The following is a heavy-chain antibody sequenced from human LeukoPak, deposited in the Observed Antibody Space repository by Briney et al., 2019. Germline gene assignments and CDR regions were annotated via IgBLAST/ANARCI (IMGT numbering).Heavy chain of an antibody. CDR3: ARNDYYDSSGYLPSLDY. CDR2: ISAYNGNT. Sequence: ASVSVSCKASGYTFTSYGISWVGQAPGQGLEWMGWISAYNGNTNYAQKLQGRVTMTTDTSTSTAYMELRSLRSDDTAVYYCARNDYYDSSGYLPSLDYWGQGTLVTVSS. CDR1: GYTFTSYG. J-gene: IGHJ4*02. D-gene: IGHD3-22*01. V-gene: IGHV1-18*01.